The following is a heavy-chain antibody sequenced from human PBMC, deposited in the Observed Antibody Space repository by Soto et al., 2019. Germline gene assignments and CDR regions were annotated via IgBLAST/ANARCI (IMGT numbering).Heavy chain of an antibody. D-gene: IGHD2-15*01. CDR1: GGAVSSYY. J-gene: IGHJ4*02. V-gene: IGHV4-4*07. CDR2: IYTGGSP. Sequence: QVQLRESGPGLVKPSETLSLTCSDSGGAVSSYYWSWIRQPAGKGPEWIGLIYTGGSPNYNPSLKSRATMSVDTSKNQFSLRLTSVTAAETAVYYCARASVGPPGGGSWTMPVDSWGRGTLVTVSS. CDR3: ARASVGPPGGGSWTMPVDS.